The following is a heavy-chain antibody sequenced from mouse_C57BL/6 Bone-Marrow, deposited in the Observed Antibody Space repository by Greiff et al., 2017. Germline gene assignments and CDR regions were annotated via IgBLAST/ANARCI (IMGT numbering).Heavy chain of an antibody. Sequence: EVQLQHSGAELVKPGASVKLSCTASGFNIKDYYMHWVKQRTEQGLEWIGRICPVDGDTKYNPKFQGKATFTAETSSNTAYMQLSSLTSEDSAIYYGARYNNYTWFAYWGQGTLVTVSA. CDR3: ARYNNYTWFAY. J-gene: IGHJ3*01. D-gene: IGHD2-5*01. CDR2: ICPVDGDT. CDR1: GFNIKDYY. V-gene: IGHV14-2*01.